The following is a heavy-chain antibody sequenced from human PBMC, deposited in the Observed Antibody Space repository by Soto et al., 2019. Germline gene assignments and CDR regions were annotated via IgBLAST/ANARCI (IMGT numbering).Heavy chain of an antibody. V-gene: IGHV3-30*18. CDR2: ISYDGSKK. J-gene: IGHJ4*02. CDR1: GFTFGSYG. CDR3: AKHAYDASGSTNPHFDQ. Sequence: GGSLRLSCSASGFTFGSYGMHWVRQAPGKGLEWVAFISYDGSKKYYVDSVKGRFTISRDNSMNTLYLQMNSLRAEDTAVYYCAKHAYDASGSTNPHFDQWGQGTPVTVSS. D-gene: IGHD3-22*01.